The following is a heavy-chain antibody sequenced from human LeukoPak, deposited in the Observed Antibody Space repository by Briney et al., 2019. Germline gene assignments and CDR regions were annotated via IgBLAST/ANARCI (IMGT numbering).Heavy chain of an antibody. Sequence: PGGSLRLSCAASGFTVSSNYMSWVRQAPGKGLEWVSVIYSGGSTYYADSVKGRFTISRDNSKNTLYLQMNSLRAEDTAVYYCARSEYSSSWYDFGYWGQGTLVTVSS. D-gene: IGHD6-13*01. J-gene: IGHJ4*02. CDR2: IYSGGST. CDR3: ARSEYSSSWYDFGY. CDR1: GFTVSSNY. V-gene: IGHV3-53*01.